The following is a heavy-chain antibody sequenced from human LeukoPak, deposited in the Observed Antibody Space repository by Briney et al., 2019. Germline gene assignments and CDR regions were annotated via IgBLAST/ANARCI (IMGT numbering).Heavy chain of an antibody. CDR2: ISAYNGNT. CDR1: GYTFTSYG. J-gene: IGHJ4*02. V-gene: IGHV1-18*01. Sequence: ASVKVSCKASGYTFTSYGISWVRQAPGQGLEWMGWISAYNGNTNYAQKLQGRVTMTTDTSTSTAYMELRSLRSDDTAVYYCARPYSGSYYEGLFDYWGQGTLVTVSS. D-gene: IGHD1-26*01. CDR3: ARPYSGSYYEGLFDY.